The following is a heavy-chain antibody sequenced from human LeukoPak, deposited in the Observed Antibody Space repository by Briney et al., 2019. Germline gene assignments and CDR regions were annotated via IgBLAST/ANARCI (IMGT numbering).Heavy chain of an antibody. V-gene: IGHV4-34*01. Sequence: SETLSLTCAVYGGSFSGYYWSWIRQPPGKGLEWIGESNHSGSTNYNPSLKSRVTISVDTSKNQFSLKLSSVTAADTAVYYCARHPRAGTPWAFDIWGQGTMVTVSS. CDR1: GGSFSGYY. J-gene: IGHJ3*02. D-gene: IGHD6-19*01. CDR3: ARHPRAGTPWAFDI. CDR2: SNHSGST.